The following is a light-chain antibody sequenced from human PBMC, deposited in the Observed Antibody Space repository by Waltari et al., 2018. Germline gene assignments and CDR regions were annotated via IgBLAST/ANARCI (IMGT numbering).Light chain of an antibody. Sequence: SYVLTQSPSVSVAPGKTATITCGGNDIGYKSVHWYHQKPGQAPWLVVYDDPDRPSGIPERFSGSNSANTATLTISRVEAGDEADYYCQVWDSSSDHVVFGGGTKLTVL. J-gene: IGLJ2*01. V-gene: IGLV3-21*03. CDR3: QVWDSSSDHVV. CDR2: DDP. CDR1: DIGYKS.